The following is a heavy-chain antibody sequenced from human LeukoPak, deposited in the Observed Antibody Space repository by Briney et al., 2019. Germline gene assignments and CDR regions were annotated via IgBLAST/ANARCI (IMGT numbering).Heavy chain of an antibody. J-gene: IGHJ5*02. CDR2: IKQDGSEK. CDR1: GFTLSRYW. V-gene: IGHV3-7*01. D-gene: IGHD3-22*01. CDR3: ARDQDYYDSSGYYPGWFDP. Sequence: GGSLRLSCAASGFTLSRYWMSWVRQAPGKGLEWVANIKQDGSEKYYVDSVKGRFTISRDNAKISLYLQMNSLRAEDTVVYYCARDQDYYDSSGYYPGWFDPWGQGTLVTVSS.